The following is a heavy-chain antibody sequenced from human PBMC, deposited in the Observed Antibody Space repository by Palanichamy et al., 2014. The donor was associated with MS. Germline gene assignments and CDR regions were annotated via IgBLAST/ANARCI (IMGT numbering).Heavy chain of an antibody. CDR3: ARGKTTGY. V-gene: IGHV3-7*03. J-gene: IGHJ4*02. D-gene: IGHD1-14*01. Sequence: QLVESGGNLVQPGGSLRLSCEASGFNFSGYWMNWVRQAPGKGLEWVANIKYDGSQIYYVDSVKGRFTISRDNANNSLFLQMNSLRPDDTAVYFCARGKTTGYWGQGTLVTVSS. CDR2: IKYDGSQI. CDR1: GFNFSGYW.